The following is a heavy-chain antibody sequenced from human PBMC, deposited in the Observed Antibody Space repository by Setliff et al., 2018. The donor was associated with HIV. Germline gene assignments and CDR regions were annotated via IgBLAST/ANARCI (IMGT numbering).Heavy chain of an antibody. D-gene: IGHD3-9*01. J-gene: IGHJ4*02. V-gene: IGHV1-18*01. CDR1: GSSFTSYG. CDR2: ISVYNGYT. Sequence: PGESLKISCKASGSSFTSYGLNWVRQAPGQGLEWMGWISVYNGYTNYEQKVRDRVTMTADTSTSTAYMELRSLRSDDTAVYYCARAYDILTGYFDYWGQGTLVTVSS. CDR3: ARAYDILTGYFDY.